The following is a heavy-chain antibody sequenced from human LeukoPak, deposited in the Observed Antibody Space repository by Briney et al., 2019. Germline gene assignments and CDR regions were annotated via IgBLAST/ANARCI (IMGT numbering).Heavy chain of an antibody. Sequence: GGSLRLSCAASEFTFRSYAMHWVRQAPGKGLEWVAVISHAGIDRYYADSVKGRFTISRDNAKNSLYLQMNSLRAEDTAVYYCARDQRGYSSYWKFDYWGQGTLVTVSS. V-gene: IGHV3-30*04. J-gene: IGHJ4*02. D-gene: IGHD5-18*01. CDR2: ISHAGIDR. CDR3: ARDQRGYSSYWKFDY. CDR1: EFTFRSYA.